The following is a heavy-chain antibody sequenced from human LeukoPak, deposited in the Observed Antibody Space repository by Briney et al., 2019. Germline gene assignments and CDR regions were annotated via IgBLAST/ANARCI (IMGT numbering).Heavy chain of an antibody. V-gene: IGHV1-69*05. CDR2: IIPIFGTA. Sequence: ASVKVSCKASGGTFSSYAISWVRQAPGQGLEWMGRIIPIFGTANYAQKFQGRVTITTDESTSTAYMELSSLRSEDTAVYHCARDEGIAVAGLWGQGTLVTVSS. D-gene: IGHD6-19*01. CDR1: GGTFSSYA. J-gene: IGHJ4*02. CDR3: ARDEGIAVAGL.